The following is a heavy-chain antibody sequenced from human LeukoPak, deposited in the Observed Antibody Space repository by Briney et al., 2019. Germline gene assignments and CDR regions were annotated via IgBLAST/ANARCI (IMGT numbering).Heavy chain of an antibody. CDR3: AKFTGYDGGSSPFDY. D-gene: IGHD1-26*01. Sequence: GGPLRLSCAASGFTFSSYGMSWVRQAPGKGLEWVSAISGSGGSTYYADSVKGRFTISRDNSKNTLYLQMNSLRAEDTAVYYCAKFTGYDGGSSPFDYWGQGTLVTVSS. V-gene: IGHV3-23*01. CDR2: ISGSGGST. J-gene: IGHJ4*02. CDR1: GFTFSSYG.